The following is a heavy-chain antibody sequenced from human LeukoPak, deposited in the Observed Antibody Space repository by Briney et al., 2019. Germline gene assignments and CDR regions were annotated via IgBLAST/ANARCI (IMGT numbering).Heavy chain of an antibody. CDR1: GGSTSSYY. J-gene: IGHJ4*02. CDR2: IYYSGST. Sequence: SETLSLTCTVSGGSTSSYYWSWIRQPPGKGLEWIGYIYYSGSTNYNPSLKSRVTISVDTSKNQFSLKLSSVTAADTAVYYCARRGTAKAFDYWGQGTLVTVSS. D-gene: IGHD1/OR15-1a*01. V-gene: IGHV4-59*08. CDR3: ARRGTAKAFDY.